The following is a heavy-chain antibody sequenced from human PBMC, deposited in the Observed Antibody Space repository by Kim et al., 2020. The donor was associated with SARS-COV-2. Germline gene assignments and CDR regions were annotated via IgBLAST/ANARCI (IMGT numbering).Heavy chain of an antibody. D-gene: IGHD5-18*01. J-gene: IGHJ5*02. V-gene: IGHV3-33*05. CDR1: GFTFSSYG. CDR2: ISYDGSNK. CDR3: ARGAGLWEKPPFDP. Sequence: GGSLRLSCAASGFTFSSYGMHWVRQAPGKGLEWVAVISYDGSNKYYADSVKGRFTISRDNSKNTLYLQMNSLRAEDTAVYYCARGAGLWEKPPFDPWGQG.